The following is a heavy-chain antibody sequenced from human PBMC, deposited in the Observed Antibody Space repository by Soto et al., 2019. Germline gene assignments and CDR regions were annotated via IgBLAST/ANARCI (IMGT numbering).Heavy chain of an antibody. Sequence: QVQLVESGGGLVQPGGSLRLSCAASGFTFGDYEMSWIRQAAGKGPEWVAVISNDGGNKYYADSVQGRFTISRDNSKNTLDLQMNSLRAEDTAVYYCARSEMGYRNGYYYFGMDVWGQGTTVTVSS. D-gene: IGHD5-18*01. V-gene: IGHV3-30-3*01. CDR3: ARSEMGYRNGYYYFGMDV. CDR2: ISNDGGNK. CDR1: GFTFGDYE. J-gene: IGHJ6*02.